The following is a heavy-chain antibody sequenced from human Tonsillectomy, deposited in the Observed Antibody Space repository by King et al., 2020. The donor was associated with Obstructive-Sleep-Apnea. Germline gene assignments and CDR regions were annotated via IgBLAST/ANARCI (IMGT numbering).Heavy chain of an antibody. D-gene: IGHD3-10*01. CDR2: ISDDGXNK. CDR1: GFTFSSYG. Sequence: QLVQSGGGVVQPGRSLRLSCAASGFTFSSYGMHWVRQAPGKGLEWVAVISDDGXNKYYADSVKGRFTISRDNSKNTLYLQMNSLRAEDTTVYYCAKADGYXFGEFAPHYXXYXXDVWXXXTTVXVS. CDR3: AKADGYXFGEFAPHYXXYXXDV. J-gene: IGHJ6*02. V-gene: IGHV3-30*18.